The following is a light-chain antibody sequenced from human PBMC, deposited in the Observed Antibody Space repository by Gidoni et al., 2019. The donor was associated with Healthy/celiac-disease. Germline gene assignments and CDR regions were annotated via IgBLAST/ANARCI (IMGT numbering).Light chain of an antibody. CDR2: WAS. J-gene: IGKJ1*01. CDR3: QQYYSTPVT. Sequence: DIVMTQSPDSLAVSLGERATINCKSSQSVLYSSNNTNDLAWYQQKPGQPPKLLIYWASTRESGVPDRFSGSGSGTDFTLTISSLQAEDVAVYYCQQYYSTPVTFGQXTKVEIK. V-gene: IGKV4-1*01. CDR1: QSVLYSSNNTND.